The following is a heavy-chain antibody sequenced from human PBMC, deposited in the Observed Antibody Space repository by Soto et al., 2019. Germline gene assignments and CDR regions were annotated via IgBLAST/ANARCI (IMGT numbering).Heavy chain of an antibody. V-gene: IGHV2-5*02. CDR2: IYWDDAK. CDR3: SHKGGRDRILAY. Sequence: SGPTLVNPTQTLTLTCTFSGFSLSTSGVGVGWIRQPPGKALEWLALIYWDDAKHYSPSLKSRLTITKDTSKNQVVLTMTNMDPVDTATYFFSHKGGRDRILAYWGQGSLVPVSS. CDR1: GFSLSTSGVG. D-gene: IGHD5-18*01. J-gene: IGHJ4*02.